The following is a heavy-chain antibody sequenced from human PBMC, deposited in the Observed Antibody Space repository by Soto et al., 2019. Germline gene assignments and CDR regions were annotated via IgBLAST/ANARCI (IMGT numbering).Heavy chain of an antibody. D-gene: IGHD4-17*01. Sequence: GGSLRVSCGAGGVTCSSYGMHWVRQAPGKGLEWVAVISYDGSNKYYADSVKGRFTISRDNSKNTLYLQMNSLRAEDTAVYYCATDTVTTAFDYWGQGTLVTVS. V-gene: IGHV3-30*03. J-gene: IGHJ4*02. CDR2: ISYDGSNK. CDR3: ATDTVTTAFDY. CDR1: GVTCSSYG.